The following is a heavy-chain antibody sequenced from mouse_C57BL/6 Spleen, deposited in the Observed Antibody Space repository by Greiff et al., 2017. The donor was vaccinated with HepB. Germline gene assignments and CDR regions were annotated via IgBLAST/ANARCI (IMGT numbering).Heavy chain of an antibody. CDR2: IDPEDGET. CDR1: GFNIKDYY. Sequence: EVKLQESGAELVKPGASVKLSCTASGFNIKDYYMHWVKQRTEQGLEWIGRIDPEDGETKYAPKFQGKATITTDTSSNTAYLQLSSLTSEDTAVYYCARDYGSSYGFAYWGQGTLVTVSA. V-gene: IGHV14-2*01. J-gene: IGHJ3*01. CDR3: ARDYGSSYGFAY. D-gene: IGHD1-1*01.